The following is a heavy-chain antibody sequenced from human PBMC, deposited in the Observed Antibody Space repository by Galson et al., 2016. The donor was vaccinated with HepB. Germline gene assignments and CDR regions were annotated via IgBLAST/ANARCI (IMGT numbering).Heavy chain of an antibody. CDR3: AKSQFALPDSGWFNAFDL. Sequence: SLRLSCAASGFTFNTYAMTWVRQAPGKGLEWVSSISSSDGRIWYADSVRGRFTISTDNSKTTLYVQMNSLRVDDSAIYYCAKSQFALPDSGWFNAFDLWGQGTMVTVSS. CDR1: GFTFNTYA. J-gene: IGHJ3*01. V-gene: IGHV3-23*01. CDR2: ISSSDGRI. D-gene: IGHD6-19*01.